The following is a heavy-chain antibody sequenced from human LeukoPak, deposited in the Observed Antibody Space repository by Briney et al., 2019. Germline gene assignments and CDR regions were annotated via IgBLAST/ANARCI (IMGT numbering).Heavy chain of an antibody. D-gene: IGHD6-19*01. Sequence: GGSLRLSCAASGFTFSTYAMTWVRQAPGKGLNWVSGISGNGDSTFYADSVKGRFTISRDNSKKTLYPQMNSLRADDTAVYYCAKDARWLAPGTFDIWGQGTMVTVS. J-gene: IGHJ3*02. CDR3: AKDARWLAPGTFDI. V-gene: IGHV3-23*01. CDR1: GFTFSTYA. CDR2: ISGNGDST.